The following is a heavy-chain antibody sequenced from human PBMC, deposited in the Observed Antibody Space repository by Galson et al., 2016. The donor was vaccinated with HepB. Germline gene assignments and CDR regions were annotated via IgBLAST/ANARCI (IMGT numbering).Heavy chain of an antibody. CDR1: GFTFSNYG. CDR2: VSYDGSNK. J-gene: IGHJ4*02. CDR3: AKISVQYSYHYWGFDY. V-gene: IGHV3-30*18. Sequence: SLRLSCAASGFTFSNYGMNWVRQAPGKGLEWVAVVSYDGSNKYYADSVKGRFTMSRDNSKNTLYLQMTSLRAEDTAVYYCAKISVQYSYHYWGFDYWGQGTLVTVSS. D-gene: IGHD5-18*01.